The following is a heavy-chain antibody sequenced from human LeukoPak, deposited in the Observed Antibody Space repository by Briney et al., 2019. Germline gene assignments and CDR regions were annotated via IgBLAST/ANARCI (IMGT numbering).Heavy chain of an antibody. J-gene: IGHJ6*02. CDR3: ARARYGGYCSSTSCPYYYYGMDV. CDR2: IYTSGST. V-gene: IGHV4-4*07. CDR1: GGPISSYY. Sequence: SETLSLTCTVSGGPISSYYWSWIRQPAGKGLEWIGRIYTSGSTNYNPSLKSRVTMSVDTSKNQFSLKLSSVTAADTAVYYCARARYGGYCSSTSCPYYYYGMDVWGQGTTVTVSS. D-gene: IGHD2-2*01.